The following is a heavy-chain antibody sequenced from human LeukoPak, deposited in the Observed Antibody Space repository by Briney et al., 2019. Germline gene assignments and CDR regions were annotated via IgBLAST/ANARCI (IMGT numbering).Heavy chain of an antibody. CDR3: AREGYGDSGWFDP. V-gene: IGHV4-30-2*01. J-gene: IGHJ5*02. D-gene: IGHD4-17*01. CDR1: GDSICRGGYS. CDR2: ISHTVSS. Sequence: SETLSLTCAVSGDSICRGGYSWSWIWQPPGKGLECIGYISHTVSSNYNPSLKSRVTISVDRSKNRFSLNLSSVTAADTAVYYCAREGYGDSGWFDPWGQGTLVSVSS.